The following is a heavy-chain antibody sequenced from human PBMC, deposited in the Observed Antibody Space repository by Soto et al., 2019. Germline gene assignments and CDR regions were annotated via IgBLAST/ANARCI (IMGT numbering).Heavy chain of an antibody. CDR3: VARCSPREQDY. Sequence: PGWAQRLFCATSGFSLRAFDVSWVRHAPGKGLEGLSVFIRGGDKIYSADSARGRFTISGDNAGNMLYLQMNRLTVEDTAVYYCVARCSPREQDYWGHGTMGTDSS. J-gene: IGHJ4*01. CDR1: GFSLRAFD. D-gene: IGHD2-15*01. V-gene: IGHV3-23*01. CDR2: FIRGGDKI.